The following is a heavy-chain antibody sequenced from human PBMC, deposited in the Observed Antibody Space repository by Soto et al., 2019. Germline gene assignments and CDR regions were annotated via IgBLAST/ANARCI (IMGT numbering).Heavy chain of an antibody. J-gene: IGHJ4*02. V-gene: IGHV3-21*01. Sequence: NPGGSLRLSCAASGFTFSSYSMNWVRQAPGKGLEWVSSISSSSSYIYYADSVKGRFTISRDNAKNSLYLQMNSLRAEDTAVYYCASSSITMVRGPHYWGQGTLVTVSS. CDR3: ASSSITMVRGPHY. D-gene: IGHD3-10*01. CDR2: ISSSSSYI. CDR1: GFTFSSYS.